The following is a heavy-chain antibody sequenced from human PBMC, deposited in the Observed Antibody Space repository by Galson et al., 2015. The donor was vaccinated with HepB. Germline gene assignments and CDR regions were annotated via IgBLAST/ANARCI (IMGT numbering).Heavy chain of an antibody. V-gene: IGHV5-51*01. CDR2: IYPGDSDT. J-gene: IGHJ6*02. D-gene: IGHD3-10*01. Sequence: QSGAEVKKPGESLKISCKGSGYSFTSYWIGWVRQMPGNGLEWMGIIYPGDSDTRYSPSFQGQVTISADKSISPAYLQWSSLKASDTAMYYCARRAVTGFGYYYYGMDVWGQGTTVTVSS. CDR1: GYSFTSYW. CDR3: ARRAVTGFGYYYYGMDV.